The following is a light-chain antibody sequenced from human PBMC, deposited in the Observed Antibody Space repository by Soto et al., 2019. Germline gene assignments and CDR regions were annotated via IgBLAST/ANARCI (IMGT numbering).Light chain of an antibody. J-gene: IGLJ2*01. CDR1: SSDVGGYNY. Sequence: QSALTQPRSVYGSAGQSVTISCTGTSSDVGGYNYVSWYQQHPGKAPKLMIYDVSKRPSGVPDRFSGSKSGNTASLTISGLQAEDEADYYCCSYAGSYTFVVFGGGTKLTVL. V-gene: IGLV2-11*01. CDR3: CSYAGSYTFVV. CDR2: DVS.